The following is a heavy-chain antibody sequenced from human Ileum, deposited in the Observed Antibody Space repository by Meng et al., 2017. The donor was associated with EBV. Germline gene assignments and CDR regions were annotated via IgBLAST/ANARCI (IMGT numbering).Heavy chain of an antibody. D-gene: IGHD3-10*01. CDR1: GDSVSGSDW. V-gene: IGHV4-4*02. CDR3: ARSSPIVRGLGY. CDR2: VYHDGAT. Sequence: QVKRQELGPGLGNPSGTLSFTCAVPGDSVSGSDWWSWVRQPPGKGLEWIGEVYHDGATNYHPSLKSRVTISLDKSKNEVNLHLNSLTAADTAVYFCARSSPIVRGLGYWGQGTLVTVSS. J-gene: IGHJ4*02.